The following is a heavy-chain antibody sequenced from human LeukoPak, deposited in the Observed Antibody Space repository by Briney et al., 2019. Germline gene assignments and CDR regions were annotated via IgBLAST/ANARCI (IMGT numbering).Heavy chain of an antibody. V-gene: IGHV3-21*01. D-gene: IGHD2-2*01. Sequence: PGGSLRLSCAASGFTFSSYSMDWVPQAPGKGLRWGSSISSSSSYIYYAGSVKGRFTISRDNAKNSLYLQMNSLRAEDTAVYYCARDIVVVPAATDTFDYWGQGTLVTVSS. CDR2: ISSSSSYI. J-gene: IGHJ4*02. CDR3: ARDIVVVPAATDTFDY. CDR1: GFTFSSYS.